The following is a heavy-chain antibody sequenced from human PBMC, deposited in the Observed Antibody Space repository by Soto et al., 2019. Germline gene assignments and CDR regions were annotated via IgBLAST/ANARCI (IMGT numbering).Heavy chain of an antibody. CDR1: GDTSSSYI. CDR3: ARRRYCGYDFYQKHHYGMDV. CDR2: VIPVLTTT. J-gene: IGHJ6*02. D-gene: IGHD2-21*02. V-gene: IGHV1-69*08. Sequence: QVQLVQXGAEVKKPGSSVRVSCRSSGDTSSSYIVNWLRLAPGRGLEWMGRVIPVLTTTDNAQNLRGRVTISADRSTNTVYRYLSSLRSDDTAVYYCARRRYCGYDFYQKHHYGMDVWGQGSLVTVAS.